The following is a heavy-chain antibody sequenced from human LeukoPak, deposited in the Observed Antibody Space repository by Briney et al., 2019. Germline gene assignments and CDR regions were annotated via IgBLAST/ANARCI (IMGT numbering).Heavy chain of an antibody. CDR3: ARDNGVLRFLEWLSYVHANYFDY. D-gene: IGHD3-3*01. CDR2: ISSSSSYI. Sequence: PGGSLRLSCAASGFTFSGYSMNWVRQAPGKGLEWVSSISSSSSYIFYADSVKGRFTISRDNAKNSLYLQMNSLRAEDTAVYYCARDNGVLRFLEWLSYVHANYFDYWGQGTLVTVSS. J-gene: IGHJ4*02. CDR1: GFTFSGYS. V-gene: IGHV3-21*01.